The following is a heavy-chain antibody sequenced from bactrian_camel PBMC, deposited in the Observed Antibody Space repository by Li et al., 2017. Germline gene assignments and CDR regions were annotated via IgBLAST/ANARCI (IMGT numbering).Heavy chain of an antibody. CDR3: ATSWTCSKRLVAGGYSL. CDR1: GVYTKIDFY. D-gene: IGHD4*01. Sequence: VQLVESGGGSVQAGGSLRLTCAASGVYTKIDFYMAWFRDVPGKGREGVAAIDADGSSRYADSQKGRFTISQDSGKNTLYLQMNNLKPEDSATYYCATSWTCSKRLVAGGYSLWGQGTQVTVS. J-gene: IGHJ4*01. CDR2: IDADGSSR. V-gene: IGHV3S1*01.